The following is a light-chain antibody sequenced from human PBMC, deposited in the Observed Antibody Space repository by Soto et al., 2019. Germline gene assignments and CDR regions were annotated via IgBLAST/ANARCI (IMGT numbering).Light chain of an antibody. CDR1: QPISSH. V-gene: IGKV1-39*01. J-gene: IGKJ1*01. CDR2: AGS. Sequence: DIQLTQSPSSLSASVGDRVTINCRASQPISSHLNWFQQTPGKAPRLLIYAGSRLLGGVPLRFSASESGTDSTLTISSLQPEDFATYYCQQSYSTPLWTFGQGTKVDIK. CDR3: QQSYSTPLWT.